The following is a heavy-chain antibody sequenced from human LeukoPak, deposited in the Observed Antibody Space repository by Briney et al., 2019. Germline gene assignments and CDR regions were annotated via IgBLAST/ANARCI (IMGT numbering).Heavy chain of an antibody. CDR2: IYYSGST. V-gene: IGHV4-39*01. D-gene: IGHD4-23*01. J-gene: IGHJ6*03. Sequence: SESLSLTCAVSGGSISSSSYYWGWIRQPPGKGLERIGSIYYSGSTYYNPSLKSRVTISVDTSKNQFSLKLSSVTAADTAVYYCARQEGMTMVVTLSYYYCMDVWGKGTTVTVSS. CDR3: ARQEGMTMVVTLSYYYCMDV. CDR1: GGSISSSSYY.